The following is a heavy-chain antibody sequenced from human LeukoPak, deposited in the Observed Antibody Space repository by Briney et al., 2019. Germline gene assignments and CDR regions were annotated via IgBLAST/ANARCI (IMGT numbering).Heavy chain of an antibody. CDR1: GFTFSSYG. CDR3: ASDIVVVPAALTDY. V-gene: IGHV3-30*02. J-gene: IGHJ4*02. D-gene: IGHD2-2*01. Sequence: GGSLRLSCAASGFTFSSYGMHWVRQAPGKGLEWVAFIRYDGSNKYYADSVKGRFTISRDNSKNTLYLQMNSLRAEDAAVYYCASDIVVVPAALTDYWGQGTLVTVSS. CDR2: IRYDGSNK.